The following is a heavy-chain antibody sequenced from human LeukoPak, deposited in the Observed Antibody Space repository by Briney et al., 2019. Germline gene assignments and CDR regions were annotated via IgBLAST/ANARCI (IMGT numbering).Heavy chain of an antibody. CDR3: ARDSGTWFYLQD. Sequence: GGSLRLSCAASGFSFGSYGMHWVRQAPGKGLEWVAFIRYGGSHQFYADSVRGRFTISRDNPKNTLYLQMNSLRGEDTAVYFCARDSGTWFYLQDWGEGTLVTVSS. CDR1: GFSFGSYG. D-gene: IGHD2/OR15-2a*01. V-gene: IGHV3-30*02. CDR2: IRYGGSHQ. J-gene: IGHJ1*01.